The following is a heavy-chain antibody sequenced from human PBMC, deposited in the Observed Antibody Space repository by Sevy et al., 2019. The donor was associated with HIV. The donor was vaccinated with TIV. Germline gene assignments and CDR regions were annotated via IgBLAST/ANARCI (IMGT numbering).Heavy chain of an antibody. J-gene: IGHJ5*02. CDR3: XXXXXXXXXXXXSWFDP. CDR1: GYSISSGYY. CDR2: IYHSGST. Sequence: SETLSLTCAVSGYSISSGYYWGWIRQPPGKGLEWIGSIYHSGSTYYNPSLKSRVTISVDTSKNQFSLKLSSVTAADXXXXXXXXXXXXXXXXXXSWFDPWGQGTLVTVSS. V-gene: IGHV4-38-2*01.